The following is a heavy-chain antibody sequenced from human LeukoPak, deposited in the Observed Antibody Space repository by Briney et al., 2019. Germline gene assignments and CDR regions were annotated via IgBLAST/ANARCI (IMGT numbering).Heavy chain of an antibody. CDR2: IYYTGGT. V-gene: IGHV4-59*01. D-gene: IGHD3-9*01. CDR1: GGSMRTYY. Sequence: SETLSLTCTVSGGSMRTYYWSWVRQPPGKGLEWVGCIYYTGGTNYNPSLKRRITISVDTSKSPFSLRLSPVTAADTAVYYCGREGIPYSPSPYYFDYWGQGNLVTVSS. CDR3: GREGIPYSPSPYYFDY. J-gene: IGHJ4*02.